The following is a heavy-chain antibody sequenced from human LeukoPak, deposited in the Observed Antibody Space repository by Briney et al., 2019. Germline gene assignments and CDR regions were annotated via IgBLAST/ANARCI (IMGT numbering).Heavy chain of an antibody. V-gene: IGHV4-59*08. CDR3: ARIPGRSPDF. J-gene: IGHJ4*02. CDR2: IHYTGTI. D-gene: IGHD3-10*01. Sequence: PSETLSLTCTVSGVSLTGHHWGWFRQSPGEGVEWIGDIHYTGTIRYNPSLKSRIIISLDTSNSQFYLKLTSLTAADTAVYSCARIPGRSPDFWSPGTLVTVSS. CDR1: GVSLTGHH.